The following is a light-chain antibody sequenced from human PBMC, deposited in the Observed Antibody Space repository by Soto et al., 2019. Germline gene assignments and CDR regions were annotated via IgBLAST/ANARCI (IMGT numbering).Light chain of an antibody. V-gene: IGKV3-15*01. CDR1: QSISSN. CDR3: QHYNIWHPWT. CDR2: GAS. Sequence: EIVMTQSPATLSVSPGERATLSCRASQSISSNLAWYQQKPGQAPRLLIYGASTRATGIPARFSGSGSGTAFTLPISSLQSEDFAVYYCQHYNIWHPWTFGQGTKVEIK. J-gene: IGKJ1*01.